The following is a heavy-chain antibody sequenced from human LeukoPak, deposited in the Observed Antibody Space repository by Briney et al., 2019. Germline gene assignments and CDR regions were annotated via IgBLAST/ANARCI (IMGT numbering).Heavy chain of an antibody. CDR2: MKQDGREQ. J-gene: IGHJ3*02. D-gene: IGHD6-19*01. CDR3: ARGGGSGRWGSAFDM. Sequence: GGSLRLSCVPSGFTFTNYWTTWARQAPGKGLEWVANMKQDGREQYYVDSVKGRFTISRDNAKNSVYLQMNSLRDDDTALYYCARGGGSGRWGSAFDMWGQGTMVTVSS. V-gene: IGHV3-7*01. CDR1: GFTFTNYW.